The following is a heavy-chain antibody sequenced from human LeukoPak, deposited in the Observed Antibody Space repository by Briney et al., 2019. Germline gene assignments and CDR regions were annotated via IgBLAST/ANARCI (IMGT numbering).Heavy chain of an antibody. V-gene: IGHV4-59*12. J-gene: IGHJ5*02. CDR2: IYYSGST. CDR1: GGSISSYY. CDR3: ARGGRGIAAAGTKVWWFDP. D-gene: IGHD6-13*01. Sequence: PSETLSLTCTVSGGSISSYYWSWIRQPPGKGLEWIGYIYYSGSTNYNPSLKSRVTISVDTSKNQFSLKLSSVTAADTAVYYCARGGRGIAAAGTKVWWFDPWGQGTLVTVSS.